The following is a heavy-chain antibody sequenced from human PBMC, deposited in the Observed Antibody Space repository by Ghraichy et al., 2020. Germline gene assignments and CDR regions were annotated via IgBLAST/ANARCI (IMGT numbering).Heavy chain of an antibody. V-gene: IGHV4-30-2*01. CDR2: IYHSGST. CDR1: GGSISSGGYS. CDR3: ARGGGYCSGGSCYSVWFDP. Sequence: SETLSLTCAVSGGSISSGGYSWSWIRQPPGKGLEWIGYIYHSGSTYYNPSLKSRVTISVDRSKNQFSLKLSPVTAADTAVYYCARGGGYCSGGSCYSVWFDPWGQGTLVTVSS. J-gene: IGHJ5*02. D-gene: IGHD2-15*01.